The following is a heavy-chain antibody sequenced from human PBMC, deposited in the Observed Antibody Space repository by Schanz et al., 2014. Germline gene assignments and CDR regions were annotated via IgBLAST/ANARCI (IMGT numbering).Heavy chain of an antibody. D-gene: IGHD1-1*01. Sequence: EVQLLDSGGGLVQPGGSLRLSCAASGFTFSTYAMSWVRQAPGKGLEWVSVIYSGIGAYYADSVKDRFTVSRDNSKNTLYLQMNSLRAGDTAVYYCARGTDWNLHYWGQGALVTVSS. CDR3: ARGTDWNLHY. CDR2: IYSGIGA. V-gene: IGHV3-23*03. CDR1: GFTFSTYA. J-gene: IGHJ4*02.